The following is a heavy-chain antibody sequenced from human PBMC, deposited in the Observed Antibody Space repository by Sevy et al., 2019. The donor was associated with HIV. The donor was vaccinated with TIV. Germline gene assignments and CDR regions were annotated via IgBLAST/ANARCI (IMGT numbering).Heavy chain of an antibody. CDR1: SGSFSSYY. D-gene: IGHD3-10*01. CDR2: INHSGST. Sequence: SETLSLTCAVYSGSFSSYYWSWIRQPPGKGLEWIGEINHSGSTNYNPSLKNRVTISVDTSKNQFSLKLTSVTAADTAVYYCARGMPVIVRGVIKVGGYYYFDYWGQGTLVTVSS. J-gene: IGHJ4*02. CDR3: ARGMPVIVRGVIKVGGYYYFDY. V-gene: IGHV4-34*01.